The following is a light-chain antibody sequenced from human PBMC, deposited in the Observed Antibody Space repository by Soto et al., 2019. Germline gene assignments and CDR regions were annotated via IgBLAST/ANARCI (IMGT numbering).Light chain of an antibody. CDR1: NSDVGAYPY. CDR3: SSYATSGTNVI. J-gene: IGLJ2*01. Sequence: QSVLTQPASVCGSPGQSITISCTRTNSDVGAYPYVSWYQQDPGNAPKLLIYEVADRPSGVSDRFSGSKSGNTASLTISALQAEDEAVYYCSSYATSGTNVIFGGGTKLTVL. V-gene: IGLV2-14*03. CDR2: EVA.